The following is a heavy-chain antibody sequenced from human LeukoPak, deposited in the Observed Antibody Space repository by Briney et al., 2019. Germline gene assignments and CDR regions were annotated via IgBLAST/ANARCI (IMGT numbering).Heavy chain of an antibody. Sequence: GGSLRLSCAASGFTFSTYSMNWVRQAPGKGLEWVSAISGSGGSTYYADSVKGRFTISRDNSKNTLYLQMNSLRAEDTAVYYCAKDRRGGLTLGWYVGYYYYGMDVWGQGTTVTVSS. D-gene: IGHD6-19*01. CDR1: GFTFSTYS. CDR2: ISGSGGST. CDR3: AKDRRGGLTLGWYVGYYYYGMDV. V-gene: IGHV3-23*01. J-gene: IGHJ6*02.